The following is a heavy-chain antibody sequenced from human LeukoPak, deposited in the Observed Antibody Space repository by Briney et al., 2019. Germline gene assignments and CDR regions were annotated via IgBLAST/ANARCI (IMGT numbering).Heavy chain of an antibody. D-gene: IGHD6-19*01. CDR1: GFTFSTYA. CDR2: IVGSDGST. CDR3: AKDRQPDNGWDLDY. Sequence: QPGGSLLLSCAASGFTFSTYAMSWVRPAPGKGLEWVSGIVGSDGSTYYADSVKGRFTISRDNSKSTLYLQMNSLRAEDTAVYYCAKDRQPDNGWDLDYWGQGTLVTVST. V-gene: IGHV3-23*01. J-gene: IGHJ4*02.